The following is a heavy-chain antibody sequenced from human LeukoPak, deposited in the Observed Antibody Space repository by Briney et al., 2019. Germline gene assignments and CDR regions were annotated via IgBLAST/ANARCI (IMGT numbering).Heavy chain of an antibody. J-gene: IGHJ3*02. V-gene: IGHV3-23*01. D-gene: IGHD6-19*01. Sequence: PGGSLRLSCAASGFTFSSYAMSWLRQAPGKGLEWVSAISGSGGSTYYADSVKGRFTISRDNSKNTLYLQMNSLRAEDTAVYYCEKVYSSGWYDGDAFDIWGQGTMVTVSS. CDR3: EKVYSSGWYDGDAFDI. CDR1: GFTFSSYA. CDR2: ISGSGGST.